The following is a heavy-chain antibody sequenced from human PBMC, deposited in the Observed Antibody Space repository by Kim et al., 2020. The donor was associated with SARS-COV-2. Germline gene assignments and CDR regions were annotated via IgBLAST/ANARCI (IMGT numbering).Heavy chain of an antibody. V-gene: IGHV1-8*01. J-gene: IGHJ4*02. Sequence: ASVKVSCKASGYSFNNYDINWVRQASGQGLEWMGWMNPYSVNTGFAQKFQGRVIMTRDTSINTAYMELTSLRSEDTAVYYCAIQGDNNDSGSYYRHWGQGTLVTVSS. CDR3: AIQGDNNDSGSYYRH. D-gene: IGHD3-10*01. CDR1: GYSFNNYD. CDR2: MNPYSVNT.